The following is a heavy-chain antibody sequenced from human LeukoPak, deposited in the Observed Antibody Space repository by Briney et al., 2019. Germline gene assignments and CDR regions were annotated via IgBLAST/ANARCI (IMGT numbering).Heavy chain of an antibody. CDR2: IHYSGST. Sequence: PSETLSLTCTVSGGSINSYYWSWIRQPPGRGLEWVGSIHYSGSTSYNPSLRSRVTISVDKSKNQFFLKLSSVTATDTAVYYCARRVHSSSWSSYFDYWGQETLDTVSS. CDR3: ARRVHSSSWSSYFDY. V-gene: IGHV4-59*01. J-gene: IGHJ4*02. D-gene: IGHD6-13*01. CDR1: GGSINSYY.